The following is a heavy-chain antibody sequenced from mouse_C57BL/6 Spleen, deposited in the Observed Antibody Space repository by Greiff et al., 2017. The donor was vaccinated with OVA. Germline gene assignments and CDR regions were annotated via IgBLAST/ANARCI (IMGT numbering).Heavy chain of an antibody. D-gene: IGHD2-2*01. CDR3: ARQRDLYYGYDGDYFDD. J-gene: IGHJ2*01. Sequence: VQLQQSGPELVKPGASVKISCKASGYTFTDYYMNWVKPSHGKSLEWIGDINPNHGGTSYNQKFKGKATLTVDKSSSTAYMELRSLTSEDSAVDYCARQRDLYYGYDGDYFDDWGQGTTLTVAS. V-gene: IGHV1-26*01. CDR2: INPNHGGT. CDR1: GYTFTDYY.